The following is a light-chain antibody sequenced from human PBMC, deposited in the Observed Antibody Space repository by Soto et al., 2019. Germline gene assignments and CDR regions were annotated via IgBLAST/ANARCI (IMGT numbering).Light chain of an antibody. Sequence: EIVLTQSPGTLSLSPGERGTLSCRASESVYSNYLAWYQKKPGQAPRLLIHGASIRATSIPDRFSGSGSGTDFTLTISSLEPEDFTVYYCQQYGRSPITFGQGTRLEIK. V-gene: IGKV3-20*01. CDR2: GAS. J-gene: IGKJ5*01. CDR3: QQYGRSPIT. CDR1: ESVYSNY.